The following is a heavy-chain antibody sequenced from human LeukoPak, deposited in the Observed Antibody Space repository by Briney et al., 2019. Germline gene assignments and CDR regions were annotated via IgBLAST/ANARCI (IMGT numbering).Heavy chain of an antibody. V-gene: IGHV2-5*02. CDR2: IYWDDDK. D-gene: IGHD6-6*01. Sequence: SGPTLVNPTQTLTLTCTFSGFPLSTNDVGVGWIRQPPGEALEWLALIYWDDDKRYSPSQKSRLTITKDTSKNQVVLTMANMDPADTATYYCAFSKYSRSDFDSWGQGTLVTVSS. J-gene: IGHJ4*02. CDR3: AFSKYSRSDFDS. CDR1: GFPLSTNDVG.